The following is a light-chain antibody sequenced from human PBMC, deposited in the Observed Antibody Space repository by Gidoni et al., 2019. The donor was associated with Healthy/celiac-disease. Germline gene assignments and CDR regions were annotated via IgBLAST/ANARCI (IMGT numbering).Light chain of an antibody. Sequence: QLVLTQQPSASAYMGASVKLTCTLSSGHSSYAIAWHQPQPEKGPRYLMKLNSDGSHSKGDGLPDRFSGSSSGAERYLTISSLHSEDEADYFCQTWGTGIRVFGGGTKLTVL. CDR3: QTWGTGIRV. V-gene: IGLV4-69*01. J-gene: IGLJ3*02. CDR1: SGHSSYA. CDR2: LNSDGSH.